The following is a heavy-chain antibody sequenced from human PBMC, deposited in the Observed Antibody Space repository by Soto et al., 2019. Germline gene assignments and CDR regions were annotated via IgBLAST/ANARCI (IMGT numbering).Heavy chain of an antibody. CDR2: TYYRSKWYN. CDR3: ARSQGFLDY. J-gene: IGHJ4*02. CDR1: GDSVSSNSAA. V-gene: IGHV6-1*01. Sequence: PSQTLSLTCAISGDSVSSNSAAWNWIRQSPSGGLEWLGRTYYRSKWYNEYAVSVKSRITVNPDTSKNQFSLQLNSVTSEDTAIYYCARSQGFLDYWGQGTLVTVSS. D-gene: IGHD2-15*01.